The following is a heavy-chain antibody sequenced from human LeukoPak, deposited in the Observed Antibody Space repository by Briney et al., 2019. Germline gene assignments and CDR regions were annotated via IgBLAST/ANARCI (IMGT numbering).Heavy chain of an antibody. CDR1: GGSLSSYY. CDR3: ARGDYYGSGSYLFDP. D-gene: IGHD3-10*01. CDR2: IYYSGST. Sequence: SETLSLTCTVSGGSLSSYYWSWIRQPPGKGLEWIGYIYYSGSTNYNPSLKSRVTISVDTSKNQFSLKLSSVTAADTAVYYCARGDYYGSGSYLFDPWGQGTLVTVSS. V-gene: IGHV4-59*01. J-gene: IGHJ5*02.